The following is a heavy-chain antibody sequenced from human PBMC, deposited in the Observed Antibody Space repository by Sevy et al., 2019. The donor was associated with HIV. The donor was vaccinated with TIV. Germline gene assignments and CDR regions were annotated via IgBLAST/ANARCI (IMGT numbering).Heavy chain of an antibody. V-gene: IGHV1-18*01. Sequence: ASVKVSCKASGYTFTSYGISWVRQAPGQGLEWMGWISAYNGNTNYAQKLQGRVTMTTDTSTSTAYMERRSLRSDDTAVYYCARDKIVVVPAARGSDAFDIWGQGTMVTVSS. J-gene: IGHJ3*02. CDR3: ARDKIVVVPAARGSDAFDI. CDR1: GYTFTSYG. CDR2: ISAYNGNT. D-gene: IGHD2-2*01.